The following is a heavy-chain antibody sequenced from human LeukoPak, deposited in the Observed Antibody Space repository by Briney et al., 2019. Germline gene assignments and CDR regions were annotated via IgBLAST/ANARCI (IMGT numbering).Heavy chain of an antibody. J-gene: IGHJ4*02. Sequence: SETLSLTCTVSGDSISSNNYFWGWLRQPPGKGLEWIGSINYSGSTYYNPSLKSRVNISVDTSKNQFSLKLSSVTAGDTAVYYCARSGGVFGSSYGDYDYDYWGQGTLVTVSS. V-gene: IGHV4-39*01. CDR3: ARSGGVFGSSYGDYDYDY. CDR1: GDSISSNNYF. D-gene: IGHD4-17*01. CDR2: INYSGST.